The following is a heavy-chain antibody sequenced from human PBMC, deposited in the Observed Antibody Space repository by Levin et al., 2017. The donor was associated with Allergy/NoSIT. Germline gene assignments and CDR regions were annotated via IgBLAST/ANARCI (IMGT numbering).Heavy chain of an antibody. CDR2: TYFRSKWIN. CDR1: GDSVSSNTAA. CDR3: TRDPGRGYGMDV. V-gene: IGHV6-1*01. Sequence: PSETLSLTCVISGDSVSSNTAAWNWIRQSPSRGLEWLGRTYFRSKWINEYAESVKSRISVNPDTSKNQFSLHLNSVTPDDTAVYYCTRDPGRGYGMDVWGRGTTVTVSS. J-gene: IGHJ6*02.